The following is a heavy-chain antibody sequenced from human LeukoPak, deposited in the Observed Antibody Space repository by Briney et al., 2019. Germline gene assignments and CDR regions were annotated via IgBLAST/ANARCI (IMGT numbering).Heavy chain of an antibody. Sequence: GGSLRLSCAASGFTFTNYAMDWVRQAPGKGLEWVSAISVSGGSTYYADSVKGRFTISRDTSKNTLDLQMNSLRAEDTAVYYCAKGSGDSTGYYYAYYYYYMDVWGKGTTVTVSS. CDR3: AKGSGDSTGYYYAYYYYYMDV. V-gene: IGHV3-23*01. J-gene: IGHJ6*03. CDR2: ISVSGGST. D-gene: IGHD3-22*01. CDR1: GFTFTNYA.